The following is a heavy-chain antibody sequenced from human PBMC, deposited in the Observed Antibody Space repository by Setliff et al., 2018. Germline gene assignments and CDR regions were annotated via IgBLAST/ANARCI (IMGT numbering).Heavy chain of an antibody. Sequence: PSETLSLTCTVSGGSITSGGGFYWAWIRQPAGKGLEWIGHIYPSGSTTYNPSVKSRVTISLDTSKNHFSLKLDSVTAADTALYYCARSPSSGAYWNPRPFYSDYWARGTLVTVSS. CDR2: IYPSGST. V-gene: IGHV4-61*09. CDR3: ARSPSSGAYWNPRPFYSDY. J-gene: IGHJ4*02. D-gene: IGHD1-26*01. CDR1: GGSITSGGGFY.